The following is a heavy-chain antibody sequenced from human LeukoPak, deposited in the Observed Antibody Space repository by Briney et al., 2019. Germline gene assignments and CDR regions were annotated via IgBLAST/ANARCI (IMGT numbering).Heavy chain of an antibody. CDR2: FYYSGST. J-gene: IGHJ4*02. Sequence: PSETLSLTCAVSGYSISSGYYWGWIRQPPGKGLEWIGSFYYSGSTNYNPSLKSRVTVSVDTSKNQFSLGLSSVTAADTAVYYCARRYDILTGHKGYFDYWGQGALVTVSS. CDR1: GYSISSGYY. D-gene: IGHD3-9*01. CDR3: ARRYDILTGHKGYFDY. V-gene: IGHV4-38-2*01.